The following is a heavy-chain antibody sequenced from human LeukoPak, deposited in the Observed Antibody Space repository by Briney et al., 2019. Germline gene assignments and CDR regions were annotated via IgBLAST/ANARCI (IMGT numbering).Heavy chain of an antibody. J-gene: IGHJ4*02. D-gene: IGHD5-18*01. CDR3: AKDQGYSYYYLDY. Sequence: SGGSLRLSCAASGFTFNTHATSWVRQAPGKGLEWVSGINGNGASTYYSDSVKGRFTISRDNSKNTLYLQMSSLRAEDTAVYYCAKDQGYSYYYLDYWGQGTLVTVSS. CDR1: GFTFNTHA. V-gene: IGHV3-23*01. CDR2: INGNGAST.